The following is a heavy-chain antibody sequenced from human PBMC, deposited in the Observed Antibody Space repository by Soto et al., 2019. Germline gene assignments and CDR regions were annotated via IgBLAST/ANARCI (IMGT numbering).Heavy chain of an antibody. CDR3: ANIHYGSGSRYYYFDY. D-gene: IGHD3-10*01. CDR2: INHSGST. Sequence: PSETLSLTCGVYGGSFSGYYWSWIRQPPGKGLEWIGEINHSGSTNYNPSLKSRVTISVDTSKNQFSLKLSSVTAADTAVYYCANIHYGSGSRYYYFDYWGQGTLVTVSS. J-gene: IGHJ4*02. V-gene: IGHV4-34*01. CDR1: GGSFSGYY.